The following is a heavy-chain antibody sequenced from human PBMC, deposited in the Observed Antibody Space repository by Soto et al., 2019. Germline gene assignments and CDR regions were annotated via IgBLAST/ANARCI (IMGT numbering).Heavy chain of an antibody. V-gene: IGHV1-18*01. CDR2: IIAYNGNT. D-gene: IGHD1-1*01. Sequence: ASVKVSCKASGYTFTSYGISWVRQAPGQGLEWMGWIIAYNGNTNYAQKLQGRVTITRDISTSTAYMELRSLRSGDTAIDYCAIDSFGVQLVIRADAFDIWGQGTMVTVSS. CDR1: GYTFTSYG. CDR3: AIDSFGVQLVIRADAFDI. J-gene: IGHJ3*02.